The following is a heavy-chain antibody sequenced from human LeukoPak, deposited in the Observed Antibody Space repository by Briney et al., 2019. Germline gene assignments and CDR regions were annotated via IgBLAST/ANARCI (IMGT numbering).Heavy chain of an antibody. D-gene: IGHD3-22*01. CDR1: GGSISSGDYY. J-gene: IGHJ4*02. CDR3: ARAGYDSSGYYSIDY. CDR2: IYYSGST. Sequence: SQTLSLTCTVSGGSISSGDYYWSWLRQPPGKGLEWIGYIYYSGSTYYNPSLKSRVTISVDTSKNQFSLKLSSVTAADTAVYYCARAGYDSSGYYSIDYWSQGTLVTVSS. V-gene: IGHV4-30-4*01.